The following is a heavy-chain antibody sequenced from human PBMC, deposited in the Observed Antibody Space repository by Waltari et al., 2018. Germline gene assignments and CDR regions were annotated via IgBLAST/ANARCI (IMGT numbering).Heavy chain of an antibody. V-gene: IGHV4-34*01. CDR1: GGSFSGYY. CDR2: ISHRGTT. CDR3: ARQEIIVEVTGDAFDI. J-gene: IGHJ3*02. D-gene: IGHD2-21*02. Sequence: QVQLQQWGAGLLKPSETLSLTCAVYGGSFSGYYWSWIRQPPGKGLEWIGEISHRGTTNDHPSLKSRVTISLDTSKNQCSLRLSYVTAADTAVYYCARQEIIVEVTGDAFDIWGQGTMVTVSS.